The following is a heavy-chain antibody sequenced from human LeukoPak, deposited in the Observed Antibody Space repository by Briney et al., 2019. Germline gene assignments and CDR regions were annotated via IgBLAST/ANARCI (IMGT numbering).Heavy chain of an antibody. CDR1: GGSISSYY. V-gene: IGHV4-59*08. CDR3: ARHGVLGGYNGNYFDY. Sequence: PSETLSLTCTVSGGSISSYYWSWIRQPPGKGLEWIGYIYYSGSTNYNPSLKSRVTISVDTSKNQFSLKLSSVTAADTAVYYCARHGVLGGYNGNYFDYWGQGTLVTVSS. D-gene: IGHD5-24*01. CDR2: IYYSGST. J-gene: IGHJ4*02.